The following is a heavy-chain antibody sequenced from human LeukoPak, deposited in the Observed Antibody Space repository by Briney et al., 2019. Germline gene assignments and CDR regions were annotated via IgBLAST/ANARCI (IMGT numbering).Heavy chain of an antibody. CDR1: GYTFTTYG. Sequence: GASVRVSCKVSGYTFTTYGISWVRQAPGQGLEWMGWISAYNGKTNYAQKLQGRVTMTTDTPTSTAYMELRSLRSDDTAFYYCARDDLDCSGGTCYPDDYWGQGTLVTVSS. J-gene: IGHJ4*02. CDR3: ARDDLDCSGGTCYPDDY. V-gene: IGHV1-18*04. CDR2: ISAYNGKT. D-gene: IGHD2-15*01.